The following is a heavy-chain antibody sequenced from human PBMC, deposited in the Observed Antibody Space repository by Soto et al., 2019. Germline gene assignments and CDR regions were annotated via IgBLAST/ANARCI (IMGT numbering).Heavy chain of an antibody. J-gene: IGHJ6*02. CDR2: IYYSGST. CDR1: GGSISSGGYY. Sequence: TLSLTCTVSGGSISSGGYYWSWIRQHPGKGLEWIGYIYYSGSTYYNPSLKSRVTISVDTSKNQFSLKLSSVTAADTAVYYCGRDKYCSSTSCRSTGSYYGMDVWGQGTPVTVYS. CDR3: GRDKYCSSTSCRSTGSYYGMDV. V-gene: IGHV4-31*03. D-gene: IGHD2-2*01.